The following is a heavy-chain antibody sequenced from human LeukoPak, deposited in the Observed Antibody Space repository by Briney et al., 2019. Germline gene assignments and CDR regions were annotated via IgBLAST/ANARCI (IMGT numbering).Heavy chain of an antibody. Sequence: PSETLSLTCTVSGGSISSDSYHWGWIRQPPGKGLQWIGCIYYSGSTYYKPSLKSRVTISVDTSKNQFSLKLTSVTAADTAVYYCGRRSRSTWNYRRGDYWGQGTLVTVSS. D-gene: IGHD1-7*01. CDR1: GGSISSDSYH. CDR3: GRRSRSTWNYRRGDY. J-gene: IGHJ4*02. CDR2: IYYSGST. V-gene: IGHV4-39*01.